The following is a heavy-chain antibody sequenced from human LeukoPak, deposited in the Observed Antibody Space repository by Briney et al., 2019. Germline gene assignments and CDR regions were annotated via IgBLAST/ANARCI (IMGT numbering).Heavy chain of an antibody. J-gene: IGHJ4*02. V-gene: IGHV3-53*01. CDR1: GFIVNTYY. Sequence: GSLRLSCAVSGFIVNTYYMSWVRQAPGKGLEWVSIIYSDGSTYYADSAKGRFTISRDTSKNTLFLQMNSLRAEDTAVYYCARIYSGSHYSWGQGTLVTISS. CDR2: IYSDGST. D-gene: IGHD1-26*01. CDR3: ARIYSGSHYS.